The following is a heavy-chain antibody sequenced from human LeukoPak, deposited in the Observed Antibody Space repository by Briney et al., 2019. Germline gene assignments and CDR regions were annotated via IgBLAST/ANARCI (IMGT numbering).Heavy chain of an antibody. D-gene: IGHD4-11*01. V-gene: IGHV4-34*01. Sequence: SETLSLTCAVYGGSFSGYYWSWIRQPPGKGLEWIGEINHSGSTNYNPSLKSRVTVSLDTSKNQFSLKLSSVTAADTAVYYCARDSSPFDYWGQGTLVTVSS. CDR3: ARDSSPFDY. CDR1: GGSFSGYY. CDR2: INHSGST. J-gene: IGHJ4*02.